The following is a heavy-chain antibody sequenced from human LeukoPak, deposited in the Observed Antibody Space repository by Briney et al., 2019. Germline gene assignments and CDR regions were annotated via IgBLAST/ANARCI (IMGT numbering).Heavy chain of an antibody. D-gene: IGHD2-2*01. J-gene: IGHJ4*02. CDR1: GFTFSRYS. Sequence: PGGSLRLSCAASGFTFSRYSMNWVRQAPGKGLEWVSSISSSRSYIYYADSVKGRFTISRANAKNSLYLQMNSLRAEDTAVYYCARDPGSTSATDYFDYWGQGTLVTVSS. CDR3: ARDPGSTSATDYFDY. CDR2: ISSSRSYI. V-gene: IGHV3-21*01.